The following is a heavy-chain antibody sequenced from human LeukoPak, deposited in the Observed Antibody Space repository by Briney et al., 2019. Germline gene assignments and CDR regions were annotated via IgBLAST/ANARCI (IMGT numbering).Heavy chain of an antibody. V-gene: IGHV1-2*02. CDR2: IDPNSGGT. CDR3: ARGDLEGYFDY. Sequence: ASVKVSCKASGYTFTGYYIYWVRQAPGQGLEWMGWIDPNSGGTDYAQKFQGRVTMTRDTSISTAYMEGSRLRSDDTAVYYCARGDLEGYFDYWGQGTRVTVSS. D-gene: IGHD5-24*01. CDR1: GYTFTGYY. J-gene: IGHJ4*02.